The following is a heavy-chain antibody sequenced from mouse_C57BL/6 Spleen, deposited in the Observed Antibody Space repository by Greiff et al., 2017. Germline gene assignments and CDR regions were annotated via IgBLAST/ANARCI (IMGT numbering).Heavy chain of an antibody. CDR1: GYAFSSSW. V-gene: IGHV1-82*01. D-gene: IGHD1-1*01. CDR3: ARSITTPHYYAMDY. J-gene: IGHJ4*01. Sequence: VQLVESGPELVKPGASVKISCKASGYAFSSSWMNWVKQRPGKGLEWIGRIYPGDGDTNYNGKFKGKATLTADKSSSTAYMQLSSLTSEDSAVYFCARSITTPHYYAMDYWGQGTSVTVSS. CDR2: IYPGDGDT.